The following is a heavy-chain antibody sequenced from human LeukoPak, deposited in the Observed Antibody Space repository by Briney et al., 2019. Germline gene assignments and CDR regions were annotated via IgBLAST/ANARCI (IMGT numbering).Heavy chain of an antibody. CDR2: IIPIFGTT. V-gene: IGHV1-69*13. J-gene: IGHJ4*02. CDR3: ARHLQSYGGFNEGFDS. CDR1: GGTFSSYA. Sequence: ASVKVSCEASGGTFSSYAISWVRQAPGEGLEWMGGIIPIFGTTNYAQKFQGRATLTADESTSTAYMELSSLRSEDTAIYYCARHLQSYGGFNEGFDSWGQRTLVTVSS. D-gene: IGHD4/OR15-4a*01.